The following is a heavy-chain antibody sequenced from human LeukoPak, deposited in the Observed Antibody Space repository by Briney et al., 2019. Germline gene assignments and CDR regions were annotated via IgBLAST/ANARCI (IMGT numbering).Heavy chain of an antibody. CDR1: GFTFSSYS. J-gene: IGHJ3*02. D-gene: IGHD2-15*01. CDR2: ISSSSSYI. V-gene: IGHV3-21*01. Sequence: GGSLRLSCAASGFTFSSYSMNRVRQAPGKGLEWVSSISSSSSYIYYADSVKGRFTISRDNAKNSLYLQMNSLRAEDTAVYYCAREYCSGGSCYSDAFDIWGQGTMVTVSS. CDR3: AREYCSGGSCYSDAFDI.